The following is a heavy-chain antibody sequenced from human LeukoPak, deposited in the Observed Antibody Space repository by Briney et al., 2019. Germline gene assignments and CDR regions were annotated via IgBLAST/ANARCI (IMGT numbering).Heavy chain of an antibody. CDR1: SGSSSSYF. Sequence: SETLSLTCTVSSGSSSSYFGTWIRQSPGKGLEWIGYISYSGSTKYNPSLKSRVTMSLDTPKNQISLKLRFVSAADTAIYYCAAGTFTTLFYWGQGTLVTVSS. CDR3: AAGTFTTLFY. D-gene: IGHD3-16*01. J-gene: IGHJ4*02. V-gene: IGHV4-59*08. CDR2: ISYSGST.